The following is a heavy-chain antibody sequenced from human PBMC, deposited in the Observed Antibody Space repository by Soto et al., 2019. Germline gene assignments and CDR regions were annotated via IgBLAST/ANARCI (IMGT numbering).Heavy chain of an antibody. Sequence: HVQLVQSGAEVKKPGASVRISCKAYGSTFTNYHMHWVRQAPGQGLEWVGVINLSGGSTTYAQKFQGRVTMTRDTSTNTVYMDLSSLISEDTAVYYCARAQVWDIHDYWGQGTLVTVSS. J-gene: IGHJ4*02. CDR1: GSTFTNYH. CDR2: INLSGGST. V-gene: IGHV1-46*03. CDR3: ARAQVWDIHDY. D-gene: IGHD1-26*01.